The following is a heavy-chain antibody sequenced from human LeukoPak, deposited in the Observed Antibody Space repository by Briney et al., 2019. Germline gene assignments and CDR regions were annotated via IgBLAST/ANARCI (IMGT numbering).Heavy chain of an antibody. CDR2: ISNSGDAT. J-gene: IGHJ4*02. D-gene: IGHD1-1*01. CDR1: EFTFSSYS. Sequence: GGSLRLSCAASEFTFSSYSMNWVRQAPGQGLEWVSTISNSGDATFYADAVKGRFTISRDNSKNTLYLQMYSLRAEDTAIYYCAKAPPYTKYFDYWGQGTLLTVSS. CDR3: AKAPPYTKYFDY. V-gene: IGHV3-23*01.